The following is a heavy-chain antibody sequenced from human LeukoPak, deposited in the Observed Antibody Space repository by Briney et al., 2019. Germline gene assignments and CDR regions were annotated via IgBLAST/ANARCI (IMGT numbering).Heavy chain of an antibody. Sequence: GSLRLSCAASGFTVSSNYMSWVRQAPGKGLEWIGNIYYSGTTFYNPSLKTRITISVDTSKNQFSLKLSSVTAADTAVYYCARHSRSGYSDYESAFDIWGQGTMVIVSS. CDR2: IYYSGTT. V-gene: IGHV4-39*01. D-gene: IGHD5-12*01. CDR3: ARHSRSGYSDYESAFDI. J-gene: IGHJ3*02. CDR1: GFTVSSNY.